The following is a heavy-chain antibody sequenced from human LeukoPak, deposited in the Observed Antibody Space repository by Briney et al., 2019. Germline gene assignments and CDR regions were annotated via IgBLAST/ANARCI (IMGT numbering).Heavy chain of an antibody. CDR3: ARNHITMIVVDLNWFDP. CDR2: ISNYNGDT. D-gene: IGHD3-22*01. CDR1: GDTSSNYG. Sequence: ASVKGSCKTSGDTSSNYGFSWVRQAPGQGLEWLGWISNYNGDTHYARKFQGRLTMTTDTSTSTAYMELRSLKSDDTAVYYCARNHITMIVVDLNWFDPWVQGTLVTVSS. V-gene: IGHV1-18*01. J-gene: IGHJ5*02.